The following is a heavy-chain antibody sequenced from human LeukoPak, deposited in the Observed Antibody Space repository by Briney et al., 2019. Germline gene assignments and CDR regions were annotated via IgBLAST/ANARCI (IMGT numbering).Heavy chain of an antibody. CDR2: INHSGST. D-gene: IGHD3-10*01. Sequence: SETLSLTCAVYGGFFSGYYWSWIRQPPGKVLEWIGEINHSGSTNYNPSLKSRVTMSVDTSKNQFSLKLSSVTAADTAVYYCARASSRSGSYTYYYYYYMDVWGKGTTVTVSS. CDR1: GGFFSGYY. J-gene: IGHJ6*03. CDR3: ARASSRSGSYTYYYYYYMDV. V-gene: IGHV4-34*01.